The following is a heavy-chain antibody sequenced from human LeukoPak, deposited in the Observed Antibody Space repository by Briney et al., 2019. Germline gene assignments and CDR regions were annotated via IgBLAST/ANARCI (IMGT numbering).Heavy chain of an antibody. CDR3: AKFGIRGRISSTRCYTSFFYYGMDV. Sequence: GESLKISCKWSGYRFQDYWIGWVRQMPGKGPELMGLIFPHDSDTKYSPSFEGQVTISVDKSMSTAYVQWGSLRASDTAIYYCAKFGIRGRISSTRCYTSFFYYGMDVWGQGTTVTDSS. V-gene: IGHV5-51*01. J-gene: IGHJ6*02. CDR2: IFPHDSDT. D-gene: IGHD2-2*02. CDR1: GYRFQDYW.